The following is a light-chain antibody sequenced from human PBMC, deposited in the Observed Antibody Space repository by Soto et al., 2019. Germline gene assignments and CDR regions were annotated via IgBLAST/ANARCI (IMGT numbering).Light chain of an antibody. CDR2: DAS. CDR1: QSVSSY. V-gene: IGKV3-11*01. J-gene: IGKJ4*01. Sequence: IVLTQSPATLSLSPGERATLSCRASQSVSSYLAGYQQKPGQAPRLLIYDASNRATGIPARFSGSGSGTDFTLTISTLEPEDFAVYYCQQRSNWPLTFGGGTKVDIK. CDR3: QQRSNWPLT.